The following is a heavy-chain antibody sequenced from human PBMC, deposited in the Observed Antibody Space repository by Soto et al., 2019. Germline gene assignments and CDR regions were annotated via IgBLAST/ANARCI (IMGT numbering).Heavy chain of an antibody. Sequence: PSETLSLTCAVYGGSFSGYYWSWIRQPPGKGLEWIGTIYYSGSTYYNPSLKSRVTISVDTSNNQLSLKLSSVTAADTAVYYCARHYGYYSHYMDVWTKGTTVTVSS. J-gene: IGHJ6*03. CDR1: GGSFSGYY. CDR2: IYYSGST. CDR3: ARHYGYYSHYMDV. V-gene: IGHV4-34*01. D-gene: IGHD3-16*01.